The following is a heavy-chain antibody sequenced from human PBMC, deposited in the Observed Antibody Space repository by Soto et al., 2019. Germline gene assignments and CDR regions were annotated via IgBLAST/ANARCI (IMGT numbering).Heavy chain of an antibody. Sequence: GGSLRLSCAASGFTFSSYWMHWVRQAPGKGLVWVSQINNDGSSTTYADSVKGRFTSSRDNAKNTLYLHMNSLRADDTAVYYSVRDSWGVHDWGQGTLVTVSS. CDR3: VRDSWGVHD. CDR2: INNDGSST. CDR1: GFTFSSYW. J-gene: IGHJ4*02. V-gene: IGHV3-74*01. D-gene: IGHD3-16*01.